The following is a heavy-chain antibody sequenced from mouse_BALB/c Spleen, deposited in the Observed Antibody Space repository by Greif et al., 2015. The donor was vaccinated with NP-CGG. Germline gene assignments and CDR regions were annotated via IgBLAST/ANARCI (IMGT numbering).Heavy chain of an antibody. CDR3: ARGSSGYPSFAY. D-gene: IGHD3-1*01. Sequence: VKLMESGPELVKPGASVRISCKASGYTFTSYYIHWVKQRPGQGLEWIGWIYPGNVNTKYNEKFKGKATLTADKSSSTAYMQLSSLTSEDSAVYFCARGSSGYPSFAYWGQGTLVTVSA. V-gene: IGHV1S56*01. J-gene: IGHJ3*01. CDR2: IYPGNVNT. CDR1: GYTFTSYY.